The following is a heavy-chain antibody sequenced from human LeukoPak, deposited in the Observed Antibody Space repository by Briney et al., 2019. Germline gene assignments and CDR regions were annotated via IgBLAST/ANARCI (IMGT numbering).Heavy chain of an antibody. Sequence: GASVKVSCKASGYTFTSYGISWVRQAPGQGLEWMGWISAYNGNTNYAQKLQGRVTMTTDTSTGTAYMELRSLRSDDTAVYYCARMMTPRLYYDSSGYYYGAFDIWGQGTMVTVSS. CDR2: ISAYNGNT. CDR1: GYTFTSYG. J-gene: IGHJ3*02. D-gene: IGHD3-22*01. CDR3: ARMMTPRLYYDSSGYYYGAFDI. V-gene: IGHV1-18*01.